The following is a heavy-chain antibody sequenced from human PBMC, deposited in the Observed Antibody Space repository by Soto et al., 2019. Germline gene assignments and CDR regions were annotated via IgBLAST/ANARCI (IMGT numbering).Heavy chain of an antibody. CDR3: ARENSGSYLPRRYYGMDV. D-gene: IGHD1-26*01. CDR1: GYTFTSYG. J-gene: IGHJ6*02. V-gene: IGHV1-18*01. Sequence: QVQLVQSGAEVKKPGASVKVSCKASGYTFTSYGISWVRQAPGQGLEWMGWISAYNGNTNYAQKLQGRVTMTTDTXTXTVXMELRSLRSDDTAVYYCARENSGSYLPRRYYGMDVWGQGTTVTVSS. CDR2: ISAYNGNT.